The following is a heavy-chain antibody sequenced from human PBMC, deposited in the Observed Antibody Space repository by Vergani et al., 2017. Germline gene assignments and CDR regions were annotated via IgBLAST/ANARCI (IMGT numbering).Heavy chain of an antibody. CDR2: FSAYNGNT. CDR1: GYTFTSYG. CDR3: ARRFGELLGRGWFDP. D-gene: IGHD3-10*01. V-gene: IGHV1-18*01. Sequence: QVQLVQSGAEVKKPGASVKVSCKASGYTFTSYGISWVRQAPGQGLEWMGWFSAYNGNTTYAQKLQGRVTMTTDPSTSTAYMELRSLRSDDTAVYYCARRFGELLGRGWFDPWGQGTLVTVSS. J-gene: IGHJ5*02.